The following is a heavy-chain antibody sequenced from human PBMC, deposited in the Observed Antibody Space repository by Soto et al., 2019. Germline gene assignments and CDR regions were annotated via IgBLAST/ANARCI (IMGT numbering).Heavy chain of an antibody. V-gene: IGHV1-2*04. J-gene: IGHJ4*02. CDR3: ARGAEVGIELAAFDQ. CDR2: INPKSGDR. D-gene: IGHD2-8*02. CDR1: GYTFSDYY. Sequence: QVHLVQSGAEVKRAGASVTVSCKASGYTFSDYYIHCVRQAPGQGLQWMGCINPKSGDRRYAQMFRGWVFMTRDTSISTAYMEVSGLKSDDTAVYFCARGAEVGIELAAFDQWGQGTLVTVSA.